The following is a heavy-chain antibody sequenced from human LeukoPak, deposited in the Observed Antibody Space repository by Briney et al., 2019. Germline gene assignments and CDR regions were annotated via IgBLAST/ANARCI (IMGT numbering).Heavy chain of an antibody. CDR3: ASSETGTTGGYYGMDV. CDR2: ISYEGSNK. D-gene: IGHD1-7*01. J-gene: IGHJ6*02. CDR1: GFTFSSYA. V-gene: IGHV3-30-3*01. Sequence: PGGSLRLSCAASGFTFSSYAMHWVRQAPGKGLEGVAVISYEGSNKYYADSVKGRFTISRDNSKNTLYLQMNSLRAEDTAVYSCASSETGTTGGYYGMDVWGQGTTVTVSS.